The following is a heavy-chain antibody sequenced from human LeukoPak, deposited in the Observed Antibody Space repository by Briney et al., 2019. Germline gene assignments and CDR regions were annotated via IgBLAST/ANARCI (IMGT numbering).Heavy chain of an antibody. D-gene: IGHD2-15*01. CDR2: MKEDGSVK. CDR3: ARDPGWSSFDI. CDR1: GFPFSSYW. V-gene: IGHV3-7*01. J-gene: IGHJ3*02. Sequence: GGSLRLSCVASGFPFSSYWMSWVRQAPGKGLEFVANMKEDGSVKNYVDSVEGRFTISRDNAENSVYLQMSSLRAEDTALYYCARDPGWSSFDIWGQGAMVTVSS.